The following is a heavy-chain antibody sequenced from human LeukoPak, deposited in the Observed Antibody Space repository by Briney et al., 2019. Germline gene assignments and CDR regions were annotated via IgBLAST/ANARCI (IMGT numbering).Heavy chain of an antibody. CDR3: ARGKVVPAATPYSFDY. J-gene: IGHJ4*02. CDR1: GGSISSSSYY. Sequence: SEALSLTCTVSGGSISSSSYYWGWIRQPPGKGLEWIGYIYYSGSTNYNPSLKSRVTISVDTSKNQFSLKLSSVTAADTAVYYCARGKVVPAATPYSFDYRGQGTLVTVSS. D-gene: IGHD2-2*01. CDR2: IYYSGST. V-gene: IGHV4-61*05.